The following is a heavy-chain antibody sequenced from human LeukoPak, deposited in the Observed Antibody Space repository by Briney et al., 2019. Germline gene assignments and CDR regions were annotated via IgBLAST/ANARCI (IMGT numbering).Heavy chain of an antibody. Sequence: SETLSLTCAVYGGCFSGYYWSWIRQPPGKGLEWIGEINHSGSTNFNPSLKSRVTISVDTSKNQFSLKLGSVTAADTAVYYCARGLGSWFDPWGQGTLVTVSS. V-gene: IGHV4-34*01. J-gene: IGHJ5*02. CDR2: INHSGST. CDR3: ARGLGSWFDP. CDR1: GGCFSGYY.